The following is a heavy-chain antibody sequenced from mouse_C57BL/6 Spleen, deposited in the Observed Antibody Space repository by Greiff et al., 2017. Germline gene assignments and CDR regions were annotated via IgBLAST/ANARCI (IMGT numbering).Heavy chain of an antibody. CDR2: INPSSGYT. D-gene: IGHD2-1*01. CDR1: GYTFTSYT. J-gene: IGHJ1*03. V-gene: IGHV1-4*01. CDR3: APYGKGYFDV. Sequence: VKLQESGAELARPGASVKMSCKASGYTFTSYTMHWVKQRPGQGLEWIGYINPSSGYTTYNQKFKDKATLTADKSSSTAYMQLSSLTSEDSAVYYCAPYGKGYFDVWGTGTTVTVSS.